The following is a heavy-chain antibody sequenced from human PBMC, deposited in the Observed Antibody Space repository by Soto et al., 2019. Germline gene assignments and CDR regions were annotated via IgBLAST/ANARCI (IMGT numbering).Heavy chain of an antibody. CDR1: GFTFSSYS. V-gene: IGHV3-48*02. Sequence: EVQLVESGGGLVQPGGSLRLSCAASGFTFSSYSMNWVRQAPGKGLEWDSYISSSSSTIYYADSVKGRFTISRDNAKNSLYLQMNSLRDEDTAVYYCARDGVAIFGVVLGDNWFDPWGQGTLVTVSA. CDR3: ARDGVAIFGVVLGDNWFDP. D-gene: IGHD3-3*01. CDR2: ISSSSSTI. J-gene: IGHJ5*02.